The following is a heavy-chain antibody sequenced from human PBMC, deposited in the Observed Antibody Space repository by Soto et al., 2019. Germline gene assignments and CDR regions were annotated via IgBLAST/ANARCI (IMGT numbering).Heavy chain of an antibody. D-gene: IGHD3-10*01. V-gene: IGHV4-34*01. J-gene: IGHJ5*02. CDR2: ISHGGST. CDR1: GGSFGSYY. CDR3: ATRPGGRLLWFGELIPAFDP. Sequence: QVHLHQWGAGLLKPSETLSLTCAVYGGSFGSYYWSWIRQPPGKGLEWIGEISHGGSTNYNPSLKSRATISVDTSKNQFSLKLSSVTAADTAVYYCATRPGGRLLWFGELIPAFDPWGQGTLVTVSS.